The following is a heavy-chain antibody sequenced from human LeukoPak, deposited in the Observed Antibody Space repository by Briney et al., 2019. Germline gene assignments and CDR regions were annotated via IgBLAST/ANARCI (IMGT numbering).Heavy chain of an antibody. CDR3: ARGPGIAVAPLQH. D-gene: IGHD6-19*01. J-gene: IGHJ1*01. CDR2: IYSGGGT. V-gene: IGHV3-66*01. CDR1: GFTVSDNY. Sequence: GGSLRLSCAASGFTVSDNYMNWVRQAPGKGLEWVSVIYSGGGTYYADSVKGRFTISRDNSKNTMYLQMNSLRAEDTAVYYCARGPGIAVAPLQHWGQGTLVTVSS.